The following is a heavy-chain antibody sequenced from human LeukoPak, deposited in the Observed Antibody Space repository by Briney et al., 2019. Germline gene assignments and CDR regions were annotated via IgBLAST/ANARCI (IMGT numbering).Heavy chain of an antibody. J-gene: IGHJ4*02. D-gene: IGHD3-22*01. CDR1: GGSISSYY. CDR2: IYSNGIT. V-gene: IGHV4-4*07. Sequence: SETLSLTFTVSGGSISSYYWSWIRQPAGKGLEWIGRIYSNGITNYNPSLKSRVTMAVETPKNQFSLKLSSVTAADTAVYYCARLSTGYYPEYWGQGTLVTVSS. CDR3: ARLSTGYYPEY.